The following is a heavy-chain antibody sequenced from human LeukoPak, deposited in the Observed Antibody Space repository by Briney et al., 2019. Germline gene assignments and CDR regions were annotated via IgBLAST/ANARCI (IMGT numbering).Heavy chain of an antibody. CDR1: GGSISSYY. D-gene: IGHD3-16*01. CDR3: ARSVTVSYYMDV. CDR2: IYYSGST. V-gene: IGHV4-59*01. J-gene: IGHJ6*03. Sequence: PSETLSLTCSVSGGSISSYYWSWIRQPPGKGLEWIGYIYYSGSTNYNPPLKSRVTISVDTSKNQFSLKLSSVTAADTAVYYCARSVTVSYYMDVWGKGTTVTISS.